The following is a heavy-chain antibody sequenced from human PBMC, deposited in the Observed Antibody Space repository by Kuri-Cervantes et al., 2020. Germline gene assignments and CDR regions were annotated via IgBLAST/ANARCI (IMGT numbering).Heavy chain of an antibody. D-gene: IGHD5-24*01. Sequence: ASVKVSCKASGYTFTSYCMHWVRQAPGQGLEWMGIIIPSGGSTSYAQKFQGRVTITTDESTSTAYMELSSLRSEDTAVYYCARDRSGDGYNWDYWGQGTLVTVSS. J-gene: IGHJ4*02. CDR1: GYTFTSYC. CDR2: IIPSGGST. V-gene: IGHV1-46*01. CDR3: ARDRSGDGYNWDY.